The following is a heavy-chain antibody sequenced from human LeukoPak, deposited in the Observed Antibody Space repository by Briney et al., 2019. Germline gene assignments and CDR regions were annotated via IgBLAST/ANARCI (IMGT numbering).Heavy chain of an antibody. CDR1: GGSFSGYY. CDR2: INHSGST. V-gene: IGHV4-34*01. Sequence: SETLSLTCAVYGGSFSGYYWSWIRQPPGKGLEWIGEINHSGSTNYNPSLKSRVTISVDTSKNQFSLKLSSVTAADTAVYYCARRPTTGSDAFDIWGQGTMVTVSS. CDR3: ARRPTTGSDAFDI. D-gene: IGHD5-12*01. J-gene: IGHJ3*02.